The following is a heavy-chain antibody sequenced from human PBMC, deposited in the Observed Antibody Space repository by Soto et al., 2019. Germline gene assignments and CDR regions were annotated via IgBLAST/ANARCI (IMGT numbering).Heavy chain of an antibody. CDR3: AKISEPGNLFDY. CDR2: ISSSRDYI. CDR1: GIAFRRFR. Sequence: GGSLRLSFVSSGIAFRRFRMLWVRQAPGKGLELVSSISSSRDYIYYRNTVKGRITISRDNAKKSLSLQMKRLTAEETGVYYCAKISEPGNLFDYWGRETLVTVSS. D-gene: IGHD6-13*01. J-gene: IGHJ4*02. V-gene: IGHV3-21*01.